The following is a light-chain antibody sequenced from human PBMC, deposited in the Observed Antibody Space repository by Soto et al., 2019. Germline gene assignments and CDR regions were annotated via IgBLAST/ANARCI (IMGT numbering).Light chain of an antibody. CDR1: SSDVGGYNY. V-gene: IGLV2-8*01. CDR3: CLYIGATTYV. Sequence: QSALTQPPSASGSPGQSVTISCTGTSSDVGGYNYVSWYQQHPGKAPKLMIYEVSKRPSGVPYRFSGSKSGNTASLTVSGLQAEDEADYYCCLYIGATTYVFGTGTKLTVL. CDR2: EVS. J-gene: IGLJ1*01.